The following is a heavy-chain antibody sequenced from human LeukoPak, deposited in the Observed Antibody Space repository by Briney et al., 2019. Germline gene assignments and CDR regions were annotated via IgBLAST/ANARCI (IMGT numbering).Heavy chain of an antibody. CDR3: ARAGTITIFGGDY. Sequence: GASVKVSCKASGYTFNSYGISWVRQAPGQGLEWMGYINAYDGNTNYAQNFQGRVTMTTDTSTTTGYMELRSLRSDDTAVYYCARAGTITIFGGDYWGQGTLVTVSS. J-gene: IGHJ4*02. V-gene: IGHV1-18*01. D-gene: IGHD3-3*01. CDR2: INAYDGNT. CDR1: GYTFNSYG.